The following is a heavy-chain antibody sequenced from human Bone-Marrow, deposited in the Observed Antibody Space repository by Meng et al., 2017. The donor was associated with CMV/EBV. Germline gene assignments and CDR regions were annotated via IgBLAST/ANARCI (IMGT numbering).Heavy chain of an antibody. J-gene: IGHJ4*02. D-gene: IGHD4-23*01. Sequence: GGSLRLSCAASGFTFSRYWMHWVRQAPGKGLEWVSYISSSGSTIYYADSVKGRFTISRDNAKNSLYLQMNSLRAEDTAVYYCAKDRGTTVVIGPFDYWGQGTLVTVSS. V-gene: IGHV3-48*04. CDR3: AKDRGTTVVIGPFDY. CDR1: GFTFSRYW. CDR2: ISSSGSTI.